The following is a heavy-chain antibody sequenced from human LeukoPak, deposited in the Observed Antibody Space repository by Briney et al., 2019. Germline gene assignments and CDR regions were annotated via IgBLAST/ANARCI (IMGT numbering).Heavy chain of an antibody. Sequence: GGSLRLSCAASGFTFSSYEMNWVRQAPGKGLEWVSYISSSGSTIYYADSVKGRFTISRDNAKNSLYLQMNSLRAEDTAVYYCARCEALPGVLFDYWGQGTLVTVSS. CDR2: ISSSGSTI. J-gene: IGHJ4*02. CDR3: ARCEALPGVLFDY. V-gene: IGHV3-48*03. D-gene: IGHD3-10*01. CDR1: GFTFSSYE.